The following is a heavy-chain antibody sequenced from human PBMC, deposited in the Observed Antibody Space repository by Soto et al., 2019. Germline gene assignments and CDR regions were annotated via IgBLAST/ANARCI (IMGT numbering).Heavy chain of an antibody. Sequence: QVLLVQSGAEMKQPGSSVSVSCKASGDSFTNYAFTWVRQAPGQGPEWLGGIILALGTPHYSQRFQGRLTITADESSSTVYMELGSLRLHGTAVYYCGRYCTNTKCRGGYYLDLWGQGTLLTVSS. V-gene: IGHV1-69*01. CDR2: IILALGTP. J-gene: IGHJ5*02. CDR3: GRYCTNTKCRGGYYLDL. CDR1: GDSFTNYA. D-gene: IGHD2-8*01.